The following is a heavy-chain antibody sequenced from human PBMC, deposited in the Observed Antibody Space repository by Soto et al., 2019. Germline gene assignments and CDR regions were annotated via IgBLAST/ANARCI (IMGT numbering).Heavy chain of an antibody. Sequence: EVQLLESGGGLVQPGGSLRLSCAASGFTFSSYAMSWVRQAPGKGLEWVAAISCSGGSTYYADSVKGRFTSSRDNSKKSLYLQMNSLRAEDTGVYYCAKGFDSSCYYSSYYYYGTDVWGQGTTVTVSS. CDR3: AKGFDSSCYYSSYYYYGTDV. CDR2: ISCSGGST. J-gene: IGHJ6*02. V-gene: IGHV3-23*01. CDR1: GFTFSSYA. D-gene: IGHD3-22*01.